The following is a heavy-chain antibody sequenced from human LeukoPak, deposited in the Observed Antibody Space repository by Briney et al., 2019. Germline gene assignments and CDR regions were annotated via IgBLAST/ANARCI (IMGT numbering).Heavy chain of an antibody. V-gene: IGHV1-69*04. CDR3: ARDGYGSGSYPEFWYDP. D-gene: IGHD3-10*01. J-gene: IGHJ5*02. Sequence: SVKVSCKASGGTFSSYTISWVRQAPGQGLEWMGRITPILGIANYAQKFQGRVTITADESTSTAYMELSSLRSEDTAVYYCARDGYGSGSYPEFWYDPWGQGTLVTVSS. CDR1: GGTFSSYT. CDR2: ITPILGIA.